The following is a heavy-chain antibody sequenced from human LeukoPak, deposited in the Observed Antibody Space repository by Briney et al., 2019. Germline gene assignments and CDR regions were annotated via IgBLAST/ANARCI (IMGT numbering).Heavy chain of an antibody. CDR2: ISSGSSAI. CDR3: ARDGNRGYDMDV. Sequence: GGSLRLSCEASGSTFISYLIHWVRQAPGKGLEWLSYISSGSSAIYYADSVKGRFTISRDNAKNSLYLQMNSLRADDTAVYYCARDGNRGYDMDVWGQGTTVTVSS. D-gene: IGHD1-14*01. J-gene: IGHJ6*02. CDR1: GSTFISYL. V-gene: IGHV3-48*01.